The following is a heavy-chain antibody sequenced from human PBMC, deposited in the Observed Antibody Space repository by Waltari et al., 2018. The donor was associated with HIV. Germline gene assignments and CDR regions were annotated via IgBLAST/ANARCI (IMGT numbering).Heavy chain of an antibody. D-gene: IGHD2-2*01. Sequence: EVLLVESGGGLVQPGGSLSISCTASGFMFTSYWMSRVRQAPGKGLEWVANIKQDGSEKYYVDSVKGRFTISRDNAKNSLYLQMNSLRAEDTAMYYCATSRTFDYWGQGTLVTVSS. V-gene: IGHV3-7*01. CDR1: GFMFTSYW. J-gene: IGHJ4*02. CDR2: IKQDGSEK. CDR3: ATSRTFDY.